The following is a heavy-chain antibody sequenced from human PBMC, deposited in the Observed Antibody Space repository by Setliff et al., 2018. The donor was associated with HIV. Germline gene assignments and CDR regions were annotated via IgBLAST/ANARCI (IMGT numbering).Heavy chain of an antibody. V-gene: IGHV4-4*07. CDR3: ARQKKSSSWSPNDY. CDR2: MHTSGNT. CDR1: GGSLTSYY. J-gene: IGHJ4*02. D-gene: IGHD2-2*01. Sequence: PSETLSLTCIVSGGSLTSYYWAWIRQPPGKGREWIGRMHTSGNTNYNPSLKSRVTMSVDTSKNQFPLKVKSVTAADTAVYYCARQKKSSSWSPNDYWGQGTLVTVSS.